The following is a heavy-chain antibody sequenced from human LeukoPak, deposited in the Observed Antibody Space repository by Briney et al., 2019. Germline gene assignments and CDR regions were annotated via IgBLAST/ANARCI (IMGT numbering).Heavy chain of an antibody. CDR1: GFTLSSYG. CDR3: AKDARSFDWLFDH. V-gene: IGHV3-30*02. Sequence: GGSLRLSCAASGFTLSSYGMHWVRQAPGKGLEWVAYVRSDGSHDSYADSVTGRSTISRDNSKNTLFLQMNSLRAEDTSMHYCAKDARSFDWLFDHWGQGILVTVSS. J-gene: IGHJ4*02. D-gene: IGHD3-9*01. CDR2: VRSDGSHD.